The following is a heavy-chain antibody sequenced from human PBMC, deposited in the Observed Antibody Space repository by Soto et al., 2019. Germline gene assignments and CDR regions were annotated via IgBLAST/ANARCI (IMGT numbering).Heavy chain of an antibody. J-gene: IGHJ4*02. D-gene: IGHD3-10*01. V-gene: IGHV6-1*01. CDR2: TYYMSKWYN. CDR3: ARAVYGFFDY. Sequence: SQTLSLTCAISGDTVSSSSAAWNWIRQSPSRGLEWLGRTYYMSKWYNDYAISVKSRMTINPDTSRNQFSLQLKSLSPEDTAVYYCARAVYGFFDYWGQGTLVTVSS. CDR1: GDTVSSSSAA.